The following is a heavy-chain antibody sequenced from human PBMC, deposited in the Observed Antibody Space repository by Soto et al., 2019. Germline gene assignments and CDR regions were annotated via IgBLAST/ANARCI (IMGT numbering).Heavy chain of an antibody. CDR1: GFTFSSYG. CDR3: ARVATWRMTTVTTFGWADAFDI. CDR2: IWYDGSNK. V-gene: IGHV3-33*01. Sequence: QVQLVESGGGVVQPGRSLRLSCAASGFTFSSYGMHWVRQAPGKGLEWVAVIWYDGSNKYYADSVKGRFTISRDNSKNTLYLQMNSLRAEDTAVYYCARVATWRMTTVTTFGWADAFDIWGQGTMVTVSS. J-gene: IGHJ3*02. D-gene: IGHD4-17*01.